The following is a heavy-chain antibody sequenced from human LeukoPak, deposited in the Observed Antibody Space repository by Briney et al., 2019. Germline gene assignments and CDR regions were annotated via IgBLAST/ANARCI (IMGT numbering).Heavy chain of an antibody. Sequence: SQTLSLTCAVYGGSFSGYYWSWIRQPPGKGLEWIGEINHSGSTNYNPSLKSRVTISVDTSKNQFSLKLSSVTAADTAVYYCARGRYYDSSGYYYNFDYWGRGTLVTVSS. CDR2: INHSGST. CDR3: ARGRYYDSSGYYYNFDY. J-gene: IGHJ4*02. CDR1: GGSFSGYY. V-gene: IGHV4-34*01. D-gene: IGHD3-22*01.